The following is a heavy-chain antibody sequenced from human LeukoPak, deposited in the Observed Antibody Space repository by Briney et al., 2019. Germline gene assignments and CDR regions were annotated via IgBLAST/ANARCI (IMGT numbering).Heavy chain of an antibody. Sequence: GASVKVSCKVSGYTLTELSMHWVRQAPGKGFEWMGGFDPEDGETIYAQKFQGRVTMTEDTSTDKAYMELSSLRTEDTAVYYCATYETIFGDFDYWGQGTLVTVSS. CDR2: FDPEDGET. D-gene: IGHD3-3*01. CDR3: ATYETIFGDFDY. J-gene: IGHJ4*02. V-gene: IGHV1-24*01. CDR1: GYTLTELS.